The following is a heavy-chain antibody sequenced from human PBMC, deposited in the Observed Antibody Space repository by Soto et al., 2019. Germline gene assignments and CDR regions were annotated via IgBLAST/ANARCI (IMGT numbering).Heavy chain of an antibody. CDR2: IYSSGSA. CDR3: ARPARQGTEAGDY. V-gene: IGHV4-39*01. CDR1: GGSISSSSYY. Sequence: SETLSLTCTVSGGSISSSSYYWGWIRQPPGKGLEWLGSIYSSGSALHNPSLKSRVTISVDTSKNQFSLKLSSVTAADTAVYYCARPARQGTEAGDYWGQGTLVTVSS. D-gene: IGHD2-8*02. J-gene: IGHJ4*02.